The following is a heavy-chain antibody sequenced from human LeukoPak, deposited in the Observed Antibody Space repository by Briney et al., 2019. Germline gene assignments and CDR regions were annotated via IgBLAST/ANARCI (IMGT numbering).Heavy chain of an antibody. D-gene: IGHD3-9*01. J-gene: IGHJ4*02. CDR1: GGSISSSSYY. CDR2: IYYSGST. CDR3: ARHSRCSSTSCSYYDILTGYSFDY. V-gene: IGHV4-39*01. Sequence: SETLSLTCTVSGGSISSSSYYWGWIRQPPGKGLEWIGSIYYSGSTYYNPSLKSRVTISVDTSKNQFSLKLGSVTAADTAVYYCARHSRCSSTSCSYYDILTGYSFDYWGQGTLVTVSS.